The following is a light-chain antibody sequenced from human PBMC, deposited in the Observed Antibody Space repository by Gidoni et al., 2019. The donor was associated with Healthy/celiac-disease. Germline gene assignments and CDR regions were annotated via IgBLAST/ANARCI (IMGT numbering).Light chain of an antibody. V-gene: IGKV1-17*03. CDR3: LQHNSYPWS. J-gene: IGKJ1*01. CDR2: AAS. Sequence: DIQMTQSPSAMSASVGDRVTITCRASQGISNYLAWFQQKPGKVPKRLIYAASSLLSSWGSCCSSRFSGSGSGTEFTLTISSLQPEDFATYYCLQHNSYPWSFGQGTKVEIK. CDR1: QGISNY.